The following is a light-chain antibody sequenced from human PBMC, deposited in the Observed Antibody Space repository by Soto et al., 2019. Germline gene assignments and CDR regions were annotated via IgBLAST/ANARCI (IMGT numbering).Light chain of an antibody. J-gene: IGLJ1*01. Sequence: QSALTQPASVSGSPGQSITISCTGTSSDVVGYNYVSWYQQHPGKAPKLMIYEVSNRPSGVSNRFSGSKSGNTASLTISGLQAEDEADYYCSSYTSSNTYVFGTGTKLTVL. CDR2: EVS. V-gene: IGLV2-14*01. CDR3: SSYTSSNTYV. CDR1: SSDVVGYNY.